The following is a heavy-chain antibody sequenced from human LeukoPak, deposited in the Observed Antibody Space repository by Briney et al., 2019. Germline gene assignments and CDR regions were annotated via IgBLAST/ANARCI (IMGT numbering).Heavy chain of an antibody. CDR3: ARDPALDGAFDI. CDR1: GVTFSSYE. J-gene: IGHJ3*02. CDR2: ISSSGSTI. V-gene: IGHV3-48*03. D-gene: IGHD1-1*01. Sequence: PGGSLRLSCAASGVTFSSYEMNWVRQAPGKGLEWVSYISSSGSTIYYADSVKGRFTISRDNAKNSLYLQMNSLRAEDTAVYYCARDPALDGAFDIWGQGTMVTVSS.